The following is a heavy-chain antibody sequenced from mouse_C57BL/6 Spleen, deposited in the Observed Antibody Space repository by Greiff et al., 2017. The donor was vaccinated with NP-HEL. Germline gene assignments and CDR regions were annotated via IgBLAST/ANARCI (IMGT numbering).Heavy chain of an antibody. CDR3: ARQGGPYYAMDY. V-gene: IGHV3-6*01. CDR2: ISYDGSN. CDR1: GYSITSGYY. J-gene: IGHJ4*01. Sequence: DVQLQESGPGLVKPSQSLSLTCSVTGYSITSGYYWNWIRQFPGNKLEWMGYISYDGSNNYNPSLKNRISITRDTSKNQFFLKLNSVTTEDTATYYCARQGGPYYAMDYWGQGTSVTVSS.